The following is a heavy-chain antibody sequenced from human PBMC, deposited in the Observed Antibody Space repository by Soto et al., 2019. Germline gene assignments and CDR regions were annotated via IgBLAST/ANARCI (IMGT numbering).Heavy chain of an antibody. V-gene: IGHV1-69*01. Sequence: QVQLVQSGAEVKKPGSSVKVSCKASGGTFSSYAISWVRQAPGQGLEWMGGIIPIFGTANYAQKFQGRVTITADESTSTAYMELSSPRSEDTAVYYCARSNCSGGSCYNLLYYFDYWGQGTLVTVSS. D-gene: IGHD2-15*01. J-gene: IGHJ4*02. CDR1: GGTFSSYA. CDR2: IIPIFGTA. CDR3: ARSNCSGGSCYNLLYYFDY.